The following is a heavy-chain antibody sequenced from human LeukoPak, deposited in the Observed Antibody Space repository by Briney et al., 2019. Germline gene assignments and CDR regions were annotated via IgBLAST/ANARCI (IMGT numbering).Heavy chain of an antibody. CDR2: IYYSGST. CDR3: XREXSSSWYCNWFDH. Sequence: SETLSLTCTVSGGSISSYYWSWIRQPPGKGVEWIGYIYYSGSTNYNPSLKIPVTISVDTSKNQFSLKLSSVSGADTAVYLCXREXSSSWYCNWFDHWGQGTLVTVSS. V-gene: IGHV4-59*01. J-gene: IGHJ5*02. CDR1: GGSISSYY. D-gene: IGHD6-13*01.